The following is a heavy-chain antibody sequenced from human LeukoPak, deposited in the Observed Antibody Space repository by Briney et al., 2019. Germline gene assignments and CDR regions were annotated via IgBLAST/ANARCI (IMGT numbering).Heavy chain of an antibody. J-gene: IGHJ6*03. V-gene: IGHV1-18*01. CDR3: AREGLVVPALTYYYYYMDV. CDR2: ISAYNGNT. Sequence: ASVKVSCKASGYTFTSYGISWVRQAPGQGLEWMGWISAYNGNTSYAQKLQGRVTMTTDTSTSTAYMELRSLRSDDTAVYYCAREGLVVPALTYYYYYMDVWGKGTTVTVSS. CDR1: GYTFTSYG. D-gene: IGHD2-2*01.